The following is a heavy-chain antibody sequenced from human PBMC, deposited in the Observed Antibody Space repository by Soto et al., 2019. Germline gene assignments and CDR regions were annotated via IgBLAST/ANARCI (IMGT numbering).Heavy chain of an antibody. CDR1: GGSISSSSYY. CDR3: ARHVNPWAQGAFDI. J-gene: IGHJ3*02. D-gene: IGHD7-27*01. V-gene: IGHV4-39*01. CDR2: IYYSGST. Sequence: SETLSLTCTVSGGSISSSSYYWGWIRQPPGKGLEWIGSIYYSGSTYYNPSLKSRVTISVDTSKNQFSLKLSSVTAADTAVYYCARHVNPWAQGAFDIWGQGTMVNVSS.